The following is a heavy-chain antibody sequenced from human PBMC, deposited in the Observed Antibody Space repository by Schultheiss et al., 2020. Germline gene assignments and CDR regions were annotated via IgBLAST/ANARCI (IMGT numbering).Heavy chain of an antibody. V-gene: IGHV3-48*01. CDR2: ISSSSSTI. CDR3: AKIRGYYDSSGYYPSDY. CDR1: GFTFSSYA. J-gene: IGHJ4*02. D-gene: IGHD3-22*01. Sequence: GESLKISCAASGFTFSSYAMSWVRQAPGKGLEWVSYISSSSSTIYYADSVKGRFTISRDNAKNSLYLQMNSLRAEDTAVYYCAKIRGYYDSSGYYPSDYWGQGTLVTVSS.